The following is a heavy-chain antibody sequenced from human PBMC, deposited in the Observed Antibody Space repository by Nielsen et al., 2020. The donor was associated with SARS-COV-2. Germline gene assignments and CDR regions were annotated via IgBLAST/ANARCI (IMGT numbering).Heavy chain of an antibody. V-gene: IGHV1-46*01. Sequence: SVKVSCKASGYTFTSYYMHWVRQAPGQGLEWMGIINPSGGSTSYAQKFQGRVTMTRDTSTSTVYMELSSLRSEDTAVYYCARDGLRFLEWLSSYYNYYMDVWGKGTTVTVSS. CDR2: INPSGGST. CDR3: ARDGLRFLEWLSSYYNYYMDV. CDR1: GYTFTSYY. J-gene: IGHJ6*03. D-gene: IGHD3-3*01.